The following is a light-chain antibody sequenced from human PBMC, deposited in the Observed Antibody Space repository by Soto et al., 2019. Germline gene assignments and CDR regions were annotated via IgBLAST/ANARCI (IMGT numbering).Light chain of an antibody. V-gene: IGKV3-20*01. CDR1: QSVSSSY. CDR3: HRKST. J-gene: IGKJ5*01. Sequence: EMVLTQSPGTLSLSPGERATLSCRASQSVSSSYLAWYQQKPGQAPRLLIYGASSRATGIPDRFSGSGSGTDFTLTISSLEPEDFAVYYCHRKSTFGQGTRLEIK. CDR2: GAS.